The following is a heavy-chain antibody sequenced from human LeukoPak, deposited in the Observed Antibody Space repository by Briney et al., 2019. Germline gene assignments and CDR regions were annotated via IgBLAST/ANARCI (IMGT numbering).Heavy chain of an antibody. CDR1: GGSISSYY. V-gene: IGHV4-4*07. Sequence: SETLSLTCTVSGGSISSYYWSWIRQPAGKGLEWIGRIYTSGSTNYNPSLKSRVTMSVDTSKNQFSLQLNSVTPEDTAVYYCARDSYGHYYYYMDVWGKGTTVTVSS. CDR3: ARDSYGHYYYYMDV. CDR2: IYTSGST. J-gene: IGHJ6*03. D-gene: IGHD5-18*01.